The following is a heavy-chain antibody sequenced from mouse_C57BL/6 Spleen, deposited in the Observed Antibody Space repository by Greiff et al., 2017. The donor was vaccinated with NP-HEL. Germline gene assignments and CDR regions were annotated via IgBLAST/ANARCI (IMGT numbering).Heavy chain of an antibody. CDR2: ISYSGST. D-gene: IGHD1-1*01. Sequence: EVKLMESGPGLAKPSQTLSLTCSVTGYSITSDYWNWIRKFPGNKLEYMGYISYSGSTYYNPSLKSRISITRDTSKNQYYLQLNSVTTEDTATYYCARGRGSSYPWFAYWGQGTLVTVSA. CDR1: GYSITSDY. V-gene: IGHV3-8*01. J-gene: IGHJ3*01. CDR3: ARGRGSSYPWFAY.